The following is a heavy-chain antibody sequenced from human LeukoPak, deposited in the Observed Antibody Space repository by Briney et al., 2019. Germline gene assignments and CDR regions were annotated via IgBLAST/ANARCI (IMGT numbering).Heavy chain of an antibody. D-gene: IGHD6-13*01. CDR3: AALEFLGIAAAGPRYPLFDP. CDR2: ISGSGGST. V-gene: IGHV3-23*01. J-gene: IGHJ5*02. Sequence: PGGSLRLSCAASGFTFSSYAMSWVRQAPGKGLEWVSAISGSGGSTYYADSVKGRFTISRDNSKNTLYLQMNSLRAEDTAVYYCAALEFLGIAAAGPRYPLFDPWGQGTLVTVSS. CDR1: GFTFSSYA.